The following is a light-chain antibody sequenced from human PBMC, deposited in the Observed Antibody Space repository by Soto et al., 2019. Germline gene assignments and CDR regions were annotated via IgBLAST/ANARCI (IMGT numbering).Light chain of an antibody. Sequence: VFTQSPATLSVSPGERATLSCRASQSVSSNLAWYQQKPGQAPRLLIYGTSTRATGIPARFSGSGSGTEFTLTISSLQSEDFAVYYCQQYNNWPRTFGQGTKVDI. CDR3: QQYNNWPRT. CDR2: GTS. V-gene: IGKV3-15*01. CDR1: QSVSSN. J-gene: IGKJ1*01.